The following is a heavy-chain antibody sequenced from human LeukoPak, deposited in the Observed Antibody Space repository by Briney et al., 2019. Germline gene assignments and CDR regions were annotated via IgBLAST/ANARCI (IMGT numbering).Heavy chain of an antibody. J-gene: IGHJ3*01. D-gene: IGHD5-18*01. V-gene: IGHV3-48*03. CDR1: GFTFSSYE. CDR2: ISSSGSTI. Sequence: PGGSLRLSCAASGFTFSSYEMNWVRQAPGKGLEWVSYISSSGSTIYYADSVKGRFTISRDNAKNTLYLQMNSLRAEDTAVYFCAKDPGYSYGYSDVFDVWGQGTMVTVSS. CDR3: AKDPGYSYGYSDVFDV.